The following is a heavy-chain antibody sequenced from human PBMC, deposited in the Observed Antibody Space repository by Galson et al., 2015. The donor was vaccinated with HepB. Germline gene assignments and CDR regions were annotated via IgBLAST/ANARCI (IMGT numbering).Heavy chain of an antibody. D-gene: IGHD3-16*02. CDR1: RFTFSNYG. J-gene: IGHJ3*01. CDR3: AKDAYSYNQVFDPFDL. Sequence: SLRLSCAASRFTFSNYGMHWVRQAPGKGLEWVSHIGGTGGATYYADSVKGRFAVSRDNSRNTLYLQMNSLRAEDTAMYYCAKDAYSYNQVFDPFDLWGQGTMVTVSS. V-gene: IGHV3-NL1*01. CDR2: IGGTGGAT.